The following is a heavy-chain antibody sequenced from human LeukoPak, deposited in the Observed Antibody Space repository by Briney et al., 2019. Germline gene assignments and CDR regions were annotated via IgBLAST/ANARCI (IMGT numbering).Heavy chain of an antibody. J-gene: IGHJ4*02. V-gene: IGHV1-69*13. Sequence: SVKVSCKASGGTFSSDAISWGRQAPGQGLEWMGGIIPIFGTANYAQKFQGRVTITADESTRTAYMELSSLRSEDTAAYYCARDHLAYYDSSSYCPFDYWGQGTLVTVSS. CDR1: GGTFSSDA. D-gene: IGHD3-22*01. CDR3: ARDHLAYYDSSSYCPFDY. CDR2: IIPIFGTA.